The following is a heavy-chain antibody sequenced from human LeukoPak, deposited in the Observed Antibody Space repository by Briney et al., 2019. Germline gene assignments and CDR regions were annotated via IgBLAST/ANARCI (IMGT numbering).Heavy chain of an antibody. Sequence: RGSLRLSCVVSGFTFSGSAVHWVRQASGKGLEWVGRIRSKANNYATAYAASVKGRFTISRDDSKNTAYLQMNSLKTEDTAVYYCTGDNFDSSVKFDYWGQGTLVTVSS. J-gene: IGHJ4*02. D-gene: IGHD3-22*01. V-gene: IGHV3-73*01. CDR1: GFTFSGSA. CDR2: IRSKANNYAT. CDR3: TGDNFDSSVKFDY.